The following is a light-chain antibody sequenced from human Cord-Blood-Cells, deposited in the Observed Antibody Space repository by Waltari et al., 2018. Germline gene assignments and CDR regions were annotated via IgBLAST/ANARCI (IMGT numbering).Light chain of an antibody. Sequence: QSALTQPAPVSGYPGQSITISCPGTRSDVGGYNYVSWYQQHPGKAPKLMIYDVSNRPSGVSNRFSGSKSGNTASLTISGLQAEDEADYYCSSYTSSSTYVFGTGTKVTVL. J-gene: IGLJ1*01. CDR1: RSDVGGYNY. V-gene: IGLV2-14*01. CDR2: DVS. CDR3: SSYTSSSTYV.